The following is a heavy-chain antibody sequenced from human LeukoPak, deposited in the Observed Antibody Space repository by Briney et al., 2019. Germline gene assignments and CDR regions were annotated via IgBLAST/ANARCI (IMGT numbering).Heavy chain of an antibody. CDR2: FDPDDGET. CDR3: ATGRDIDYSGGSFYADWFDP. CDR1: GYTLTELS. V-gene: IGHV1-24*01. D-gene: IGHD2-15*01. Sequence: ASVKVSCQVSGYTLTELSMHWVRQARGKGLAWMGGFDPDDGETISAQEFPGRVSMTEDTSTDTAYIARSRLTSEDTAVYYCATGRDIDYSGGSFYADWFDPWGQGNLVTVSS. J-gene: IGHJ5*02.